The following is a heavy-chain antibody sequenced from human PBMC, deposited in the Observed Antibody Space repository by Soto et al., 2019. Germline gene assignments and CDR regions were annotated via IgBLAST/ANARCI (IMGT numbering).Heavy chain of an antibody. Sequence: ASVKVSCKASGYTFTSYAMHWVRQAPGQRLEWMGWINAGNGNTKYSQKFQGRVTITRDTSASTAYMELSSLRSEDTAVYYCARGPYCTNGVCQSFNWFDPWGQGTLVTVSS. CDR1: GYTFTSYA. D-gene: IGHD2-8*01. V-gene: IGHV1-3*01. CDR2: INAGNGNT. CDR3: ARGPYCTNGVCQSFNWFDP. J-gene: IGHJ5*02.